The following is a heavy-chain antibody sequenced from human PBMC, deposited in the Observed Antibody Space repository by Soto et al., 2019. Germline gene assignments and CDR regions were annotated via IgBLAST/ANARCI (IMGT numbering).Heavy chain of an antibody. CDR3: ARDERDGYNYRVFDY. D-gene: IGHD5-12*01. V-gene: IGHV3-33*01. CDR2: IWYDGSNK. J-gene: IGHJ4*02. CDR1: GFTFSSYG. Sequence: GGSLRLSCAASGFTFSSYGMHWVRQAPGKGLERVAVIWYDGSNKYYAESVKGRFTISRDNSKNTLYLQMNSLRAEDTAVYYCARDERDGYNYRVFDYWGQGTLVTVSS.